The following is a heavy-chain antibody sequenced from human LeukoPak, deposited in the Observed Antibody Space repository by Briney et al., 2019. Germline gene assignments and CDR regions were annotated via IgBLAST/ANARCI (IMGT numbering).Heavy chain of an antibody. CDR3: AKTRRITMIVVAKGDAFDI. J-gene: IGHJ3*02. V-gene: IGHV3-23*01. Sequence: GGSPRLSCAASGFTFSSYVMSWVRQAPGKGLEWVSAISGSGGSTYYADSVKGRFTISRDNSKNTLYLQMNSLRAEDTAVYYCAKTRRITMIVVAKGDAFDIWGQGTMVTVSS. CDR1: GFTFSSYV. CDR2: ISGSGGST. D-gene: IGHD3-22*01.